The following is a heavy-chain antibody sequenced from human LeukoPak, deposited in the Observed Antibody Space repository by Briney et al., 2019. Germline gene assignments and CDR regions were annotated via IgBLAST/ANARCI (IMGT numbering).Heavy chain of an antibody. CDR1: GFTFSSYA. CDR3: ARETKTYQYYYGMDV. D-gene: IGHD1-26*01. J-gene: IGHJ6*02. CDR2: ISGSGGST. Sequence: PGGSLRLSCAASGFTFSSYAMSWVRQAPGKGLEWVSAISGSGGSTYYADSVKGRITISRDNSKNTLYLQMNTLRAEDMAVYYCARETKTYQYYYGMDVWGQGTTVTVSS. V-gene: IGHV3-23*01.